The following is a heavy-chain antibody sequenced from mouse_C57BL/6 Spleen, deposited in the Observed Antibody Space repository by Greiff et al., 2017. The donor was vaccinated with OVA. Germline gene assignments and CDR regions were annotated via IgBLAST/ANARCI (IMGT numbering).Heavy chain of an antibody. V-gene: IGHV1-69*01. Sequence: QVQLQQSGAELVMPGASVKLSCKASGYTFTSYWMHWVKQRPGQGLEWIGEIDPSDSYTNYNQKFKGKSTLTVDKSSSTAYMQLSSLTSEDSAVYYCARMRPNYFDYWGKGTTLTVSS. CDR3: ARMRPNYFDY. J-gene: IGHJ2*01. CDR2: IDPSDSYT. CDR1: GYTFTSYW.